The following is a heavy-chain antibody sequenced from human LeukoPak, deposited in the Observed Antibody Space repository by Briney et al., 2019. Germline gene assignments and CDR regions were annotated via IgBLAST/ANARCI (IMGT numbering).Heavy chain of an antibody. D-gene: IGHD6-13*01. J-gene: IGHJ4*02. Sequence: GGSLRLSCAASGFTFSTYWMSWVRQAPGKGLEWVANINKDGTEKYYGDSVKGRFTSSRDNAKNSLYLQMNSLRAEDTAVYYCTRDVGAAGYWGQGTLVSVSS. CDR3: TRDVGAAGY. CDR1: GFTFSTYW. V-gene: IGHV3-7*05. CDR2: INKDGTEK.